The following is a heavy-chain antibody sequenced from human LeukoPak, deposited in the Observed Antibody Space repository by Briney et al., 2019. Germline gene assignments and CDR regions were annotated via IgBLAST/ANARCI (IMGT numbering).Heavy chain of an antibody. D-gene: IGHD6-6*01. CDR2: IYYSGST. V-gene: IGHV4-59*01. Sequence: PSETLSLTCTVSGGSISSYYWSWIRQPPGKGLEWIGYIYYSGSTNYNPSLKSRVTIPVDASKNQFCLKLSSVTAADTAVYYCARVDPDSSSTLEVFDYWGQGTLVTVSS. CDR1: GGSISSYY. J-gene: IGHJ4*02. CDR3: ARVDPDSSSTLEVFDY.